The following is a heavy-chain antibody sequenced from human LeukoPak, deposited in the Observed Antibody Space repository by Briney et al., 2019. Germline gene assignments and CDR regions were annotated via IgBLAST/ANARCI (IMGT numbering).Heavy chain of an antibody. CDR1: GFTFSAYD. CDR2: ISGLSSHI. D-gene: IGHD3-16*01. CDR3: GRAFPPLRTSSAGDL. V-gene: IGHV3-21*01. Sequence: GGSLRLSCSASGFTFSAYDMIWVRQAPGKGLERVSSISGLSSHIYYGDSVKGRFSISRDNAKNSLYLQMNSLGAEDTAVYYCGRAFPPLRTSSAGDLWGQGTLVTVSS. J-gene: IGHJ4*02.